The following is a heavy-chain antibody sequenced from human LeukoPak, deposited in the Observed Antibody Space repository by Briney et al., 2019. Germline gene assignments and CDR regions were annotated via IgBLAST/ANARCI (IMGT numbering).Heavy chain of an antibody. V-gene: IGHV3-7*01. D-gene: IGHD3-9*01. J-gene: IGHJ5*02. CDR3: AREVPYYDILTGYYHNWFDP. CDR1: GFTFSNYW. CDR2: IKQDGSEK. Sequence: GGSLRLSCAASGFTFSNYWMSWVRQAPGKGLEWVANIKQDGSEKNYVDSVKGRFTISRDNAKNSLSLQMNSLRAEDTAVYYCAREVPYYDILTGYYHNWFDPWGQGTLVTVSS.